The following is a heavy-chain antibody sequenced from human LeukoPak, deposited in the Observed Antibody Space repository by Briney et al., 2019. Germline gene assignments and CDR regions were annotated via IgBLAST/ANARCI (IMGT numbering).Heavy chain of an antibody. CDR3: ARVGSSWSLYYFDY. V-gene: IGHV4-4*02. CDR1: GGSISSSNW. J-gene: IGHJ4*02. Sequence: PSETLSLTCAVSGGSISSSNWWSWVRQPPGKGLEWIGEIYHSGSTNYNPSLKSRVTISVDTSKNQFSLKLSSVTAADTAVYYCARVGSSWSLYYFDYWGQGTLVTVSS. D-gene: IGHD6-13*01. CDR2: IYHSGST.